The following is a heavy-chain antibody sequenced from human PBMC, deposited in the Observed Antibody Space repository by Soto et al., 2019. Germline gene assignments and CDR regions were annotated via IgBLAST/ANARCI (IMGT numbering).Heavy chain of an antibody. CDR2: IKSKTDGGSA. CDR1: GFAFSNAW. Sequence: VQLVESGGGLVKPGGSLRLSCAASGFAFSNAWINWVRQAPGKGLQWVGRIKSKTDGGSADYAAPVKGRFGVSRDDSKNIVYLQMNSLKIEDTAVYYCTTDSRTTMPEVRFDYWGHGTLVTVSS. J-gene: IGHJ4*01. CDR3: TTDSRTTMPEVRFDY. V-gene: IGHV3-15*07. D-gene: IGHD3-10*01.